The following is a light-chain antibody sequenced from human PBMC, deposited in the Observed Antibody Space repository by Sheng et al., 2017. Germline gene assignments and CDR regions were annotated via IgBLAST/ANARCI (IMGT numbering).Light chain of an antibody. Sequence: QSALTQPASVSGSPGQSITISCTGTTSDVGNYNLVSWYQQHPGKAPKVLIYEANKRPSGVSNRFSGSKSGKTASLTISGLQAEDEADYYCCSYAGSNAWVFGEGTKLTVL. CDR3: CSYAGSNAWV. V-gene: IGLV2-23*01. CDR2: EAN. J-gene: IGLJ3*02. CDR1: TSDVGNYNL.